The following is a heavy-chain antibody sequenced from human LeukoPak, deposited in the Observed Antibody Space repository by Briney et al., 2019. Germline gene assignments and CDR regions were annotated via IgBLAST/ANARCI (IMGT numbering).Heavy chain of an antibody. V-gene: IGHV3-7*01. J-gene: IGHJ6*02. CDR3: ARNMYGDYNNYYYYYAMDV. D-gene: IGHD4-17*01. CDR1: GFTFGSYA. CDR2: IKQDGSEK. Sequence: GGSLRHSCAASGFTFGSYAMAWVRQAPGKGLEWVANIKQDGSEKNYVDSVKGRFTISRDNAKKSLYLQMHSLRAEDTAVYYCARNMYGDYNNYYYYYAMDVWGQGTTVTVSS.